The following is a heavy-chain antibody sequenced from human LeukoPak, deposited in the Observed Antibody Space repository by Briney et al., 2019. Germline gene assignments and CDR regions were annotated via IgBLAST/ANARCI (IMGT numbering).Heavy chain of an antibody. CDR1: GFTFSGYW. CDR3: AKAGARDYYFDY. J-gene: IGHJ4*02. V-gene: IGHV3-23*01. CDR2: ISGSGGST. D-gene: IGHD2-8*02. Sequence: GGSLRLSCAASGFTFSGYWVSWVRQAPGKGLEWVSAISGSGGSTYYADSVKGRFTISRDNSKNTLYLQMNSLRAEDTAVYYCAKAGARDYYFDYWGQGTLVTVSS.